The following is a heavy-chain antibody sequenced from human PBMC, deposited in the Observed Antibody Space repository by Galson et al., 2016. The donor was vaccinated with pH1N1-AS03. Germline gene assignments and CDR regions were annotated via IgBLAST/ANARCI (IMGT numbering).Heavy chain of an antibody. CDR1: GDSMDSSSYH. V-gene: IGHV4-39*01. CDR3: ARQATPEGWLHYTWFDP. D-gene: IGHD5-24*01. J-gene: IGHJ5*02. Sequence: SETLSLTCSVSGDSMDSSSYHWGWIRQPPGKGLEWIGTVYYSGRTYYNPSLNRRVTISVDVSRGHFSLKLKSVSATDTGVYYCARQATPEGWLHYTWFDPWGQGTLVTVSS. CDR2: VYYSGRT.